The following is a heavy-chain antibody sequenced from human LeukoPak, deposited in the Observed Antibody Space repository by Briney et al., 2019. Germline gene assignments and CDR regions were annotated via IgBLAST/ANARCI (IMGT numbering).Heavy chain of an antibody. V-gene: IGHV3-7*01. CDR2: IKEDGSEI. D-gene: IGHD5-12*01. CDR1: GFTFSNYA. Sequence: PGGSLRLSCAPSGFTFSNYAMSWVRQAPGKGLEWVANIKEDGSEIYYADSVKGRFTISRDNAKMSLYLQMNSLRAEDTAVYYCARVMWMGWYFDSWGQGTPVTVSS. J-gene: IGHJ4*02. CDR3: ARVMWMGWYFDS.